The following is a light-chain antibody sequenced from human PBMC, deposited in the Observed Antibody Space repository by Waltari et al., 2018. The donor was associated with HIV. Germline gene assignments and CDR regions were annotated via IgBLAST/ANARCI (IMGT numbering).Light chain of an antibody. Sequence: QSVLTQPPSASGTPGQRVTISCSGSSSNIGSKYVYWYQKLPGSAPKLLIYTNNQRPSGVPDRFSGSNSGTSSSLAISGLRSEDEADYYCAAWDDTLSVLFGGGTKLTVL. CDR1: SSNIGSKY. CDR2: TNN. J-gene: IGLJ2*01. V-gene: IGLV1-47*01. CDR3: AAWDDTLSVL.